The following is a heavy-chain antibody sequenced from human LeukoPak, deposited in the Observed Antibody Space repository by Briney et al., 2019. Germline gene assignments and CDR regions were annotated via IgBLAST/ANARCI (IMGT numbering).Heavy chain of an antibody. CDR3: ARDGARDGYNFQLDY. D-gene: IGHD5-24*01. CDR2: INPSGGST. J-gene: IGHJ4*02. V-gene: IGHV1-46*01. CDR1: GYTFTSYY. Sequence: ASVKVSCKASGYTFTSYYMHWVRQAPGQGLEWMGIINPSGGSTSYAQKFQGRVTMTRDTSTSTVYVELSSLRSEDTAVYHCARDGARDGYNFQLDYWGQGTLVTVSS.